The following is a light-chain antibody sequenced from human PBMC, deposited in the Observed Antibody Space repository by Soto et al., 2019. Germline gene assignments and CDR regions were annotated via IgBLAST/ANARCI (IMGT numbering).Light chain of an antibody. CDR1: QSVSSN. CDR3: QQYNNWPPRT. J-gene: IGKJ2*01. V-gene: IGKV3-15*01. CDR2: GAS. Sequence: EIVMTQSAATLSVSPGERATLSCRASQSVSSNLAWYQQKPGQAPRLLIYGASTRATGIPARFSGSGSGTEFTLTISILQSEDFAVYYCQQYNNWPPRTFGQGTKLEIK.